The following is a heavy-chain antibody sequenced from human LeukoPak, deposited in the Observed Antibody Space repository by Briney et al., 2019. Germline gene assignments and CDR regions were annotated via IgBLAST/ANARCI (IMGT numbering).Heavy chain of an antibody. CDR3: ARQARLGYSYGYYYFDY. V-gene: IGHV4-34*01. CDR2: INHSGST. CDR1: GGSFSGYY. Sequence: KPSETLSLTCAVYGGSFSGYYWSWIRQPPGKGLEWIGEINHSGSTNYNPSLKSRVTISVDTSKNQFSLKLSSVTAADTAVYYCARQARLGYSYGYYYFDYWGQGTLVTVSS. D-gene: IGHD5-18*01. J-gene: IGHJ4*02.